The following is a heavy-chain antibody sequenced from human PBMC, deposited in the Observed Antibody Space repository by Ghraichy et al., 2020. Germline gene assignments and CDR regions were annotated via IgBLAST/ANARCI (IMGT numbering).Heavy chain of an antibody. CDR3: ARGGGFGSTLGGY. CDR2: ISSSSSYI. Sequence: GALRLSCAASGFTFSSYSMNWVRQAPGKGLEWVSSISSSSSYIYYADSVKGRFTISRDNAKNSLYLQMNSLRAEDTAVYYCARGGGFGSTLGGYWGQGTLVTVSS. CDR1: GFTFSSYS. D-gene: IGHD3-10*01. V-gene: IGHV3-21*01. J-gene: IGHJ4*02.